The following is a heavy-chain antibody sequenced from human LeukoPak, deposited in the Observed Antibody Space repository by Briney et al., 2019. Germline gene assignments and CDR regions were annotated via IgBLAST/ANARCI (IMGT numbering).Heavy chain of an antibody. CDR2: ISDSGGGT. CDR3: AXDWXXHGDFHXXXI. D-gene: IGHD4-17*01. CDR1: GFTFSNCA. Sequence: PGGSLRLSCAASGFTFSNCAMSWVRQAPGKGLEWVSTISDSGGGTYYADSVKGRFTISRDNSRNTLYLQMNSQRAEDTALYYCAXDWXXHGDFHXXXIWGXGTXVTX. J-gene: IGHJ3*02. V-gene: IGHV3-23*01.